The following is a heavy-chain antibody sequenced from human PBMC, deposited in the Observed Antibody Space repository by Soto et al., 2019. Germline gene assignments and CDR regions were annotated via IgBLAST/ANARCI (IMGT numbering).Heavy chain of an antibody. CDR3: ARGEGGYDFGDSGWFDP. CDR1: GGSISSGDYY. J-gene: IGHJ5*02. D-gene: IGHD5-12*01. V-gene: IGHV4-30-4*01. CDR2: IYYSGST. Sequence: QVQLQESGPGLVKPSQTLSLTCTVSGGSISSGDYYWSWIRQPPGKGLEWIGYIYYSGSTYYNPSRKSRVTISVDTSKNQFSLKLSSVTAADTAVYYCARGEGGYDFGDSGWFDPWGQGTLVTVSS.